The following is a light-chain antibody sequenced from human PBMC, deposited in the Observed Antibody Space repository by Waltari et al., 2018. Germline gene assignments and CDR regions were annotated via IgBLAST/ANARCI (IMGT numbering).Light chain of an antibody. J-gene: IGKJ1*01. CDR1: QSVTSA. V-gene: IGKV3-20*01. CDR3: QHYLRLPVT. CDR2: GAS. Sequence: EIVLTQSPGTLSLSSGERDTLSCRTSQSVTSALAWYQQKPGQAPRHLIYGASNRATGIPDRFSGSGSGTDFSLTISSLEPEDFAVYYCQHYLRLPVTFGQGTKVEVK.